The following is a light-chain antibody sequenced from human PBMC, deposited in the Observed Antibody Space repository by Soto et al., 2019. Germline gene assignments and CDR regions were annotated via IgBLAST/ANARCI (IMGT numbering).Light chain of an antibody. CDR3: QQYGGSPVT. Sequence: IVLTQSPGILSLSPGERATLSCRASQTVIGSALAWYQQKPAQAPRLLVYGASNRATGLPDRFSGSGSGTGFTLTLSRLEPEDFAFYFCQQYGGSPVTFGGGT. CDR1: QTVIGSA. V-gene: IGKV3-20*01. CDR2: GAS. J-gene: IGKJ4*01.